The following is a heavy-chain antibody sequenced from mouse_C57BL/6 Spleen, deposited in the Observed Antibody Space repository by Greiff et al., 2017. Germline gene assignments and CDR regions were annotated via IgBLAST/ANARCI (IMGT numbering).Heavy chain of an antibody. V-gene: IGHV1-64*01. CDR1: AYTFPGSW. CDR3: ARWVYYSNSYFDY. Sequence: QVQLQQPGAELVKPGASVSLSSKASAYTFPGSWSTGVKQRPGQGLEWIGMILPNSGSTNYNEKFKSKATLTVDKSSSTAYMQLSSLTSEDSAVYYCARWVYYSNSYFDYWGQGTTLTVSS. J-gene: IGHJ2*01. CDR2: ILPNSGST. D-gene: IGHD2-5*01.